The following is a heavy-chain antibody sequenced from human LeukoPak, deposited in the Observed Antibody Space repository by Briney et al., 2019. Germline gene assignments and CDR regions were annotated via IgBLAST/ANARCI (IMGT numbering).Heavy chain of an antibody. CDR3: ARGSCSGGSCYLYYYYHYMDV. CDR2: INHSGST. J-gene: IGHJ6*03. V-gene: IGHV4-34*01. Sequence: SETLSLTCGVYGGSFSSYYWTWIRQPPGRGLEWIGEINHSGSTNYSPSLKSRVAISVDTSKHQFSLKLSSVTAADTAVYYCARGSCSGGSCYLYYYYHYMDVWGKGTTVTVSS. D-gene: IGHD2-15*01. CDR1: GGSFSSYY.